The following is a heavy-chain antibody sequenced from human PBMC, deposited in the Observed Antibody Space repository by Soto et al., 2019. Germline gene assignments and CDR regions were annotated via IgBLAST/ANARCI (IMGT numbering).Heavy chain of an antibody. CDR1: GFTFGGYA. CDR3: AIASVTRIRGEPPAH. Sequence: GGSLRLSCTTSGFTFGGYAMSWVRQAPGKGLEWVSGITGSGGSTNYADSVKGRFTIFRDNSKDTLYLQMHSLGVDDTAIYYCAIASVTRIRGEPPAHWGQGTLVTVSS. V-gene: IGHV3-23*01. D-gene: IGHD3-10*01. CDR2: ITGSGGST. J-gene: IGHJ4*02.